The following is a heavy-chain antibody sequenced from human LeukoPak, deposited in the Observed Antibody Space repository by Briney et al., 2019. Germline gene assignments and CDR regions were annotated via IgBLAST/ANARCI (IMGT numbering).Heavy chain of an antibody. CDR1: GGTFSSYA. V-gene: IGHV1-69*05. CDR3: ARDFQRSEYSSGWYSDY. J-gene: IGHJ4*02. Sequence: ASVKVSCKASGGTFSSYAISWVRQAPGQGLEWMGGIIPIFGTANYAQKLQGRVTMTTDTSTSTAYMELRSLRSDDTAVYYCARDFQRSEYSSGWYSDYWGQGTLVTVSS. D-gene: IGHD6-19*01. CDR2: IIPIFGTA.